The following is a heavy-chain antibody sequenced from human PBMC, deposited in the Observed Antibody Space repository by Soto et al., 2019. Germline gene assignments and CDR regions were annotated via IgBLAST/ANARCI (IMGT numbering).Heavy chain of an antibody. D-gene: IGHD3-3*01. V-gene: IGHV4-4*02. CDR3: ARGQRFSDSFDP. CDR1: GGSISSSNW. CDR2: IFHGGNT. Sequence: PSETLSLTCAVSGGSISSSNWWSWVRQPPGKGLEWIGEIFHGGNTNHNPSLKSRVTISVDKSKNQFSLNLSSVTAADTAVYYCARGQRFSDSFDPWGQGTLVAVSS. J-gene: IGHJ5*02.